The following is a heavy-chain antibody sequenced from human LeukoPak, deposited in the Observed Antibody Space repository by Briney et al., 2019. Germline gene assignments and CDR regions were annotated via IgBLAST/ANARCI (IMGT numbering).Heavy chain of an antibody. V-gene: IGHV3-23*01. J-gene: IGHJ4*02. CDR2: ISGSGGST. D-gene: IGHD3-22*01. Sequence: ETLSLTCAVYGGSFSGYYWSWVRQAPGKGLEWVSAISGSGGSTYYADSVKGRFTISRDNSKNTLYLQMNSLRAEDTAVYYCAKGSIVEIDYWGQGTLVTVSS. CDR1: GGSFSGYY. CDR3: AKGSIVEIDY.